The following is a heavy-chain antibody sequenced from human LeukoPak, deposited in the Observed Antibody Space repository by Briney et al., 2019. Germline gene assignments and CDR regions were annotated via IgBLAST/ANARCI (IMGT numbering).Heavy chain of an antibody. Sequence: GGSLRLSCAASGFTFTGYSSGFSFSSYVMSWVRQAPGKGLEWVSSISGSGGDTYYADSVKGRFTISRDSSKNTLFLQMNRLRPEDAAVYYCAKAPVTTCRGAYCYPFDYWGQGTLVTVSS. CDR2: ISGSGGDT. CDR1: GFTFTGYSSGFSFSSYV. D-gene: IGHD2-21*01. V-gene: IGHV3-23*01. J-gene: IGHJ4*02. CDR3: AKAPVTTCRGAYCYPFDY.